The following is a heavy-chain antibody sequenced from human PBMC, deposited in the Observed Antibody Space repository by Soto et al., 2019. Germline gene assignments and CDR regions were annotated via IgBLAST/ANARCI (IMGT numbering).Heavy chain of an antibody. V-gene: IGHV1-69*12. Sequence: QVQLVQSGAEVKKPGSSVKASCKASGGTSSRYAISWVRQAPGQGLEWLGGITLNVGTTNYAQKFQGRATITADEFMSTAYMELSSLRSEDTAVYYCARDSYADYVGAFDIWGQGTMVTVSS. CDR1: GGTSSRYA. CDR2: ITLNVGTT. CDR3: ARDSYADYVGAFDI. D-gene: IGHD4-17*01. J-gene: IGHJ3*02.